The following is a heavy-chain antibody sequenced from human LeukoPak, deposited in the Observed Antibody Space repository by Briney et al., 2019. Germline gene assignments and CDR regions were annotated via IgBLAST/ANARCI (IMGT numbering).Heavy chain of an antibody. CDR2: ISSSSSYT. CDR1: GFTFSDYY. J-gene: IGHJ4*02. V-gene: IGHV3-11*06. D-gene: IGHD3-22*01. CDR3: ARPYYYDSSNYYLTTSSFDY. Sequence: PGGSLRLSCAASGFTFSDYYMSWIRQAPGKGLEWDSYISSSSSYTNYADSVKGRFTISRDNAKNSLYLQMNSLRAEDTAVYYCARPYYYDSSNYYLTTSSFDYWGQGTLVTVSS.